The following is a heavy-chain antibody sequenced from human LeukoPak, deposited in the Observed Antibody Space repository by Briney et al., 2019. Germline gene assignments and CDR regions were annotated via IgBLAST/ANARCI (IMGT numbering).Heavy chain of an antibody. Sequence: SQTLSPTCAISGDSVSSNSAAWNWIRQSPSRGLEWLGRTYYRSKWYNDYAVSVKSRITINPDTSKNQFSLQLNSVTPEDTAVYYCAREDIVVVPAAIGGYYYYYGMDVWGQGTTVTVSS. CDR3: AREDIVVVPAAIGGYYYYYGMDV. V-gene: IGHV6-1*01. CDR2: TYYRSKWYN. D-gene: IGHD2-2*02. CDR1: GDSVSSNSAA. J-gene: IGHJ6*02.